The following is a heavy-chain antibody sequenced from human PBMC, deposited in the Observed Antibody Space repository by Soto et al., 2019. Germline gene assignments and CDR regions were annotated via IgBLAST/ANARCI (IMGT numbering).Heavy chain of an antibody. CDR2: INPNSGGT. CDR3: ARESGTGIKATNSYYFDY. J-gene: IGHJ4*01. Sequence: ASVKVSCKASGYTFTGYYMHWVRQAPGQGLEWMGWINPNSGGTNYVQKFQGWVTMTRDTSISTAYMELSRLRSDDTAVYYCARESGTGIKATNSYYFDYWGQGTLVTVSS. V-gene: IGHV1-2*04. CDR1: GYTFTGYY. D-gene: IGHD5-12*01.